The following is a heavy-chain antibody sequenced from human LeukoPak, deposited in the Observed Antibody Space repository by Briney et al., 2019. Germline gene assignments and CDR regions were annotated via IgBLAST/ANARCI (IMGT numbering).Heavy chain of an antibody. Sequence: GSSVKVSCKASGGTFSSYAISWVRQAPGQGLEWMGGIIPIFGTANYAQKFQGRVTITTDESTSTAYMELSSLRSEDTAVYYCANVNIAAAGTPFDYWGQGTLVTVSS. D-gene: IGHD6-13*01. CDR2: IIPIFGTA. V-gene: IGHV1-69*05. CDR3: ANVNIAAAGTPFDY. J-gene: IGHJ4*02. CDR1: GGTFSSYA.